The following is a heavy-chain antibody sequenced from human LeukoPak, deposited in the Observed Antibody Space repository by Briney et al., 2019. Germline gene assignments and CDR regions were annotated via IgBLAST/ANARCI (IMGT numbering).Heavy chain of an antibody. D-gene: IGHD6-13*01. Sequence: GVSLRLSCAASGFTFSSSGMNWVRQAPGKGLEWVSSISDSGDNTYYADSVKGRFTSSRDNSKYTLFLQMHSLRDEDTALYFCAKRVSYSSSWPCFDSWGQGTLVTVSS. CDR2: ISDSGDNT. CDR1: GFTFSSSG. J-gene: IGHJ4*02. V-gene: IGHV3-23*01. CDR3: AKRVSYSSSWPCFDS.